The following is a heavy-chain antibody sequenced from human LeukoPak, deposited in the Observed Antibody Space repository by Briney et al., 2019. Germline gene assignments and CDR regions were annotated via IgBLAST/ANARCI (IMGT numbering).Heavy chain of an antibody. CDR1: GFTFDDYA. Sequence: PGGSLRLSCAASGFTFDDYAMHWVRQAPGSNLEWVSFISWDGGTSYYADSVKGRFTISRDNAKNSLYLQMNSLRAEDTAVYYCARVGSGSYYNADYWGQGTLVTVSS. J-gene: IGHJ4*02. CDR3: ARVGSGSYYNADY. CDR2: ISWDGGTS. D-gene: IGHD3-10*01. V-gene: IGHV3-43D*03.